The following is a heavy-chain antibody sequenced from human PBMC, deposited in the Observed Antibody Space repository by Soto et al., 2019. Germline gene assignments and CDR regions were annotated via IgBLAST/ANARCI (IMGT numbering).Heavy chain of an antibody. J-gene: IGHJ3*02. D-gene: IGHD2-15*01. CDR2: TYYRSKWYN. CDR1: GDSVSSNSAA. Sequence: SQTLSLTCAISGDSVSSNSAAWNWIRQSPSRGLEWLGRTYYRSKWYNDYAVSVKSRITINPDTSKNQFSLHLNSVTPEDTAVYYCARVTSPGYCSGGSCRYDAFDIWGQGTMVTVSS. V-gene: IGHV6-1*01. CDR3: ARVTSPGYCSGGSCRYDAFDI.